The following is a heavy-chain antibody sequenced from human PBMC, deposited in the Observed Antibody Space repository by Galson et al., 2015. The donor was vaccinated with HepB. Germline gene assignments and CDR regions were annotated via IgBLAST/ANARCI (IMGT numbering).Heavy chain of an antibody. V-gene: IGHV5-51*01. CDR1: GYSFTSYW. CDR3: ARHLPASIVVVSEGYFDY. D-gene: IGHD3-22*01. J-gene: IGHJ4*02. CDR2: IYPGDSDT. Sequence: QSGAEVKKPGESLKISCKGSGYSFTSYWIGWVRQTPGKGLERMGIIYPGDSDTRDSPSFQGQVTISADKSISTAYLQWSSLKASDTAMYYCARHLPASIVVVSEGYFDYWGQGTLVTVSS.